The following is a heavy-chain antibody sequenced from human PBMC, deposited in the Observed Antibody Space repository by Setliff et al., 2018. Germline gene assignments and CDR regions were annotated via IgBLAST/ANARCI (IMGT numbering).Heavy chain of an antibody. J-gene: IGHJ5*02. D-gene: IGHD1-1*01. CDR2: IIPIFGTA. V-gene: IGHV1-69*01. CDR3: ARVYNPLYHNWFDP. Sequence: VKVSCKASGGTFSSYAISWVRQAPGQGLEWMGGIIPIFGTANYAQKFQGRVTITADESTSTAYMELSSLRSEDTAVYYCARVYNPLYHNWFDPWGQGTLVTVPQ. CDR1: GGTFSSYA.